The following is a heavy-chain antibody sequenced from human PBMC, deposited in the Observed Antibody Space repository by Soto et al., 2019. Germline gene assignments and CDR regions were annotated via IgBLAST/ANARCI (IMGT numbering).Heavy chain of an antibody. Sequence: PGGSLRLSCAASGFTFSSYGMHWVRQAPGKGLEWVAVISYDGSNKYYADSVKGRFTISRDNSKNTLYLQMNSLRAEDTAVYYCAKEPPRIAVAGTRPHYWGQGTLVTVSS. CDR1: GFTFSSYG. CDR3: AKEPPRIAVAGTRPHY. D-gene: IGHD6-19*01. CDR2: ISYDGSNK. V-gene: IGHV3-30*18. J-gene: IGHJ4*02.